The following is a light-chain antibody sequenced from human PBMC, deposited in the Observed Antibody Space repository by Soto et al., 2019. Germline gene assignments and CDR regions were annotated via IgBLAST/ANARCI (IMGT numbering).Light chain of an antibody. CDR2: GTF. CDR1: QSVNSDY. Sequence: EIVLTQSPGTLSLSPGERATLSCRASQSVNSDYLAWYQQRPGQAPRLLIYGTFNRPTGIPDRFSGTRSGTDFTLNISRLEPEDFAVYYCQHYGSSPSLTCGPGTKVDI. CDR3: QHYGSSPSLT. J-gene: IGKJ3*01. V-gene: IGKV3-20*01.